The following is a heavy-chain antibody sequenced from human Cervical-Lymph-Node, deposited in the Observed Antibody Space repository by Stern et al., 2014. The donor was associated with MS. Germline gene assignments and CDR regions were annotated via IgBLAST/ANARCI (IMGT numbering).Heavy chain of an antibody. D-gene: IGHD3-10*01. CDR1: GFTFSSYA. CDR2: ISYDGSNK. CDR3: ARVGRGSETNYGMDV. V-gene: IGHV3-30*01. Sequence: QVQLVESGGGVVQPGRSLRLSCAASGFTFSSYAMHWVRQAPGKGLEWVAVISYDGSNKYYADSVKGRFTISRDNSKNTLYLQMNSLRAEDTAVYYCARVGRGSETNYGMDVWGQGTTVTVSS. J-gene: IGHJ6*02.